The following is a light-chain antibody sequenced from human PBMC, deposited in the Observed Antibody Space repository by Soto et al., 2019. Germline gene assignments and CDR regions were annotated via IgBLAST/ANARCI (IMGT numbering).Light chain of an antibody. CDR3: QQYYSSPYT. V-gene: IGKV4-1*01. CDR2: WAS. CDR1: QSVLYTSNNKNY. Sequence: DIVMTQSPDSLAVSLGERATINCKSSQSVLYTSNNKNYLAWYQQKPGQPPKLLIYWASARDSGVPDRFSGSGSGTDFTLNVSSLQAEDVAVYYCQQYYSSPYTFGQGTKLEIQ. J-gene: IGKJ2*01.